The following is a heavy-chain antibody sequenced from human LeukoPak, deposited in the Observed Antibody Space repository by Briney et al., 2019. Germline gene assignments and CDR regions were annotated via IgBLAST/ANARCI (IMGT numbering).Heavy chain of an antibody. CDR3: ARDKRGGYYDSSGYYRLDAFDI. Sequence: GGSLRLSCAASGFTFSSYSMNWVRQAPGKGLEWVSSISSSSSYIYYADSVKGRFTISRDNAKNSLYLQMNSLRAEDTAVYYCARDKRGGYYDSSGYYRLDAFDIWGQGTMVTVSS. CDR1: GFTFSSYS. D-gene: IGHD3-22*01. V-gene: IGHV3-21*01. CDR2: ISSSSSYI. J-gene: IGHJ3*02.